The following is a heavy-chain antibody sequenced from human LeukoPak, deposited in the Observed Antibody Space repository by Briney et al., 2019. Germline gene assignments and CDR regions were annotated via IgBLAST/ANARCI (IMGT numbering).Heavy chain of an antibody. D-gene: IGHD3-22*01. CDR3: ARDPITRHSSGYQYNWFDP. V-gene: IGHV3-7*01. J-gene: IGHJ5*02. Sequence: PGESLRLSCAASGFTFSSYMMTWVRQAPGKGLEWVANIKPDGGEKFYVDSVRGRFTISRDNAKNSLYLQMNSLRAEDTAVYYCARDPITRHSSGYQYNWFDPWGQGTLVTVSS. CDR1: GFTFSSYM. CDR2: IKPDGGEK.